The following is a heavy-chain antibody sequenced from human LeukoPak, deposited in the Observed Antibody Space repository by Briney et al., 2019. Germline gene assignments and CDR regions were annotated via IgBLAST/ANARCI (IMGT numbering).Heavy chain of an antibody. J-gene: IGHJ4*02. D-gene: IGHD2-15*01. Sequence: ASVKVSCKASGGTFSSYAISWVRQAPGQGLEWMGGIIPIFGTANYAQKFQGRVTITTDESTSTAYMELSSLRSEDTAVYYCARVGSVSSPDFDYWGQGTLVTVSS. CDR1: GGTFSSYA. CDR3: ARVGSVSSPDFDY. CDR2: IIPIFGTA. V-gene: IGHV1-69*05.